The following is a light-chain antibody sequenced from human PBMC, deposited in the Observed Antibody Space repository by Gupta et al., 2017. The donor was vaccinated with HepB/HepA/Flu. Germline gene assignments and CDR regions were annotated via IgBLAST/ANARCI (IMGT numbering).Light chain of an antibody. Sequence: EIVFTQSPATLSLSPGEIATLSCRASQSVSSYLAWYQQKPGQPPRLIIYDASNKAVGSTGRFSGGGAVKDFTLTSSGRENEDFAVCYAQQRSNWLTFGGGTKVEIK. CDR1: QSVSSY. CDR2: DAS. J-gene: IGKJ4*01. V-gene: IGKV3-11*01. CDR3: QQRSNWLT.